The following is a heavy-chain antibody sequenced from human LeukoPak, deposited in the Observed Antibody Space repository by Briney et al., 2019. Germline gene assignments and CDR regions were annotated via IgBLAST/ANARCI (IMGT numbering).Heavy chain of an antibody. CDR3: ARDCFYGSGICDDY. CDR2: IIPIFGTA. Sequence: GASVKVSCKASGGTFSSYAISWVRQAPGQGLEWMGGIIPIFGTANYAQKFQGRVTITADESTSTAYMELSSLRSEDTAVYYCARDCFYGSGICDDYWGQGTLVTVSS. J-gene: IGHJ4*02. CDR1: GGTFSSYA. D-gene: IGHD3-10*01. V-gene: IGHV1-69*13.